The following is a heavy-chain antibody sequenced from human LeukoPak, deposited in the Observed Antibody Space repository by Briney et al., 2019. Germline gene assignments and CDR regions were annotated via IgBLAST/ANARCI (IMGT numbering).Heavy chain of an antibody. CDR1: GFTFSDYY. Sequence: LGGSLRLSCAASGFTFSDYYMSWIRQAPGKGLEWVSYISSSGSTIYYADSVKGRFTISRDNAKSSLYLQMNSLRAEDTAVYYCARGPGVLRPLRSPNWFDPWGQGTLVTVSS. CDR3: ARGPGVLRPLRSPNWFDP. J-gene: IGHJ5*02. CDR2: ISSSGSTI. D-gene: IGHD3-3*01. V-gene: IGHV3-11*04.